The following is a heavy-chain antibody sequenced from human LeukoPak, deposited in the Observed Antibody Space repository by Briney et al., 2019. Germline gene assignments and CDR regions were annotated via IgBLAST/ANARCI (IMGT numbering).Heavy chain of an antibody. CDR2: IHHSGST. V-gene: IGHV4-38-2*02. Sequence: PSETLSLTCTVSGYSISSGYYWGWIRQPPGKGLEWIGSIHHSGSTYYNPSLKSRVTISVDTSKNQFSLELSSVTAADTAVYYCARQTAAAGDPDYWGQGSLVTVSS. CDR3: ARQTAAAGDPDY. D-gene: IGHD6-13*01. J-gene: IGHJ4*02. CDR1: GYSISSGYY.